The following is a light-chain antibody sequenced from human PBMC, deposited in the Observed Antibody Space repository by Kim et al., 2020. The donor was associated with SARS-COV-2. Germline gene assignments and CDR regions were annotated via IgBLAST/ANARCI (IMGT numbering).Light chain of an antibody. CDR1: SSVIGYFNF. V-gene: IGLV2-8*01. Sequence: SPGQSVTIPCTGTSSVIGYFNFVSWYQHHPGKAPTLMIYEVSKRPSGGPDRFSGSKSGNPASLTVSGLQAEDEADYYCSAYAGNNIWVFGGGTKLTVL. CDR2: EVS. J-gene: IGLJ3*02. CDR3: SAYAGNNIWV.